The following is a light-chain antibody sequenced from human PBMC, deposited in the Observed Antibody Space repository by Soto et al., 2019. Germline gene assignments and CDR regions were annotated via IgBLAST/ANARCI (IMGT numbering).Light chain of an antibody. J-gene: IGLJ3*02. CDR3: QTWSTGIRV. CDR1: SGHNSYA. CDR2: LNSDGSH. Sequence: QPVLTQPPSASASLGASVKLTCTLSSGHNSYAIAWHQQQPEKGPRYLMKLNSDGSHSKGDGIPDRFSGSSSGAERYLTISSLQSEDEADYYCQTWSTGIRVFGGGTQVTVL. V-gene: IGLV4-69*01.